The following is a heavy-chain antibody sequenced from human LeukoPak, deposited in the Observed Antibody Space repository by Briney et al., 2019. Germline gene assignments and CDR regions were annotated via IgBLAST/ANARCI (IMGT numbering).Heavy chain of an antibody. Sequence: SGGSLRLSCAACGFTFSSYSMNRVRQARGKGLEWVSSISSSSSYIYYADSVKGRFTISRDNAKNSLYLQMNSLRAEDTAVYYCARGDGGWYYFDYWGQGTLVTVSS. J-gene: IGHJ4*02. CDR1: GFTFSSYS. CDR2: ISSSSSYI. V-gene: IGHV3-21*01. D-gene: IGHD6-19*01. CDR3: ARGDGGWYYFDY.